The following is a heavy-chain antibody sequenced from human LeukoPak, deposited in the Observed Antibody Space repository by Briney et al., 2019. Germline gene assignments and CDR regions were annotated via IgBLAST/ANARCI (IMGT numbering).Heavy chain of an antibody. D-gene: IGHD2-15*01. CDR1: GFNFNTYT. V-gene: IGHV3-74*01. CDR2: INSDGSST. J-gene: IGHJ4*02. Sequence: GGSLRLSCAASGFNFNTYTMNWVRQAPGKGLVWVSRINSDGSSTSYADSVKGRFTISRDNAKNTLYLQMNSLRAEDTAVYYCARDYRKSDCSGGSCYPDYWGQGTLVTVSS. CDR3: ARDYRKSDCSGGSCYPDY.